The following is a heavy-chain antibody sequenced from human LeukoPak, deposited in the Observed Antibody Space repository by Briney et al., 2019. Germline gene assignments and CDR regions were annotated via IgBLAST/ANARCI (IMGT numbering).Heavy chain of an antibody. J-gene: IGHJ6*02. CDR1: GYTLTELS. D-gene: IGHD6-6*01. Sequence: ASVTVSCTVSGYTLTELSMHWVRQAPGKGLEWMGGFDPEDGETIYAQKFQGRVTMTEDTSTDTAYMELSSLRSEDTAVYYCARAQYSSSYYGMDVWGQGTTVTVSS. CDR2: FDPEDGET. CDR3: ARAQYSSSYYGMDV. V-gene: IGHV1-24*01.